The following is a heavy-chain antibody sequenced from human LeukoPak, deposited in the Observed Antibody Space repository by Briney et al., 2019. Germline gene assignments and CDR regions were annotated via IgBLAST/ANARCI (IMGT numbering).Heavy chain of an antibody. D-gene: IGHD7-27*01. CDR1: GFTFSNSA. V-gene: IGHV3-23*01. CDR3: AKSGYYFDY. CDR2: IIGSADST. J-gene: IGHJ4*02. Sequence: GGSLRLSCAASGFTFSNSAMSWVRQAPGKGLEWVSTIIGSADSTYYADSVRGRFTISRDNSKNTLSLQMNSLRAEDTAVYYCAKSGYYFDYWGQGTLVTVSS.